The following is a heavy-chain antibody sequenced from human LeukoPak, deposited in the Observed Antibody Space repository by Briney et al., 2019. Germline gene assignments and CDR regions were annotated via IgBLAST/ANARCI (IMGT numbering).Heavy chain of an antibody. CDR3: ARGSGWYLVY. CDR2: IGASASST. Sequence: GGSLRLSCAASGLTFSSYAMTWVRQAPGKGLEWVSAIGASASSTYYADSVKGRFTISRDNSKNTLYLQMNSLRAEDTAVYYCARGSGWYLVYWGQGTLVTVSS. J-gene: IGHJ4*02. D-gene: IGHD6-19*01. V-gene: IGHV3-23*01. CDR1: GLTFSSYA.